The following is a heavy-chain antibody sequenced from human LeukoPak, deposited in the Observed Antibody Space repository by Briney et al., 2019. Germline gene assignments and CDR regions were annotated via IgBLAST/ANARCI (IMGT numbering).Heavy chain of an antibody. CDR3: ARGSVYFGS. Sequence: SETLSLTCTVPGGSISSYHESWLRQPPGQGLEWTRYSSYTGSTDYNPSLKSRVTISVDVSKNQLSLMVSSVTAADTAVYYCARGSVYFGSWGQGILVTVSS. CDR2: SSYTGST. CDR1: GGSISSYH. V-gene: IGHV4-59*01. J-gene: IGHJ4*02.